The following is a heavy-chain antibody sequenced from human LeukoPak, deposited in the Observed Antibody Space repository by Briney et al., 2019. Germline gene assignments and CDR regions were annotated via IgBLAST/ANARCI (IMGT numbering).Heavy chain of an antibody. Sequence: SETLSLTCTVSGSSVSGSGYYWAWIRQPPGKGLEWLGNIDYSGPTYYNPALKSRVTNSADTSTNQCSLKLSSVTAADTAVDYCAGPNFYALDVWGKGTTVTVSS. CDR2: IDYSGPT. J-gene: IGHJ6*04. V-gene: IGHV4-39*01. D-gene: IGHD2/OR15-2a*01. CDR3: AGPNFYALDV. CDR1: GSSVSGSGYY.